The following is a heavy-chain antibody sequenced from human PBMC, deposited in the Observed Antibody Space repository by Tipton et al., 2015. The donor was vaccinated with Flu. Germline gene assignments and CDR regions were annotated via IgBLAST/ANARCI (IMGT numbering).Heavy chain of an antibody. CDR2: IYSGGST. D-gene: IGHD3-22*01. V-gene: IGHV3-66*02. J-gene: IGHJ6*02. CDR3: ARGREDSSGYYYYYYGMDV. CDR1: GFTFSRYA. Sequence: SLRLSCVASGFTFSRYAMSWVRQAPGKGLEWVSVIYSGGSTYYADSVKGRFTISRDNSKNTLYLQMNSLRAEDTAVYYCARGREDSSGYYYYYYGMDVWGQGTTATVSS.